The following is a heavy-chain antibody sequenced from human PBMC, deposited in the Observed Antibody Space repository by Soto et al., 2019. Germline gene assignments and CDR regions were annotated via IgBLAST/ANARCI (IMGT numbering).Heavy chain of an antibody. D-gene: IGHD2-21*02. V-gene: IGHV4-59*01. J-gene: IGHJ6*02. Sequence: SETLYLTCTVSGGSISGYSWSWIRQPPGKGLEWIGYMYNTGSTVYNPSFKSRVTISVDTSKNQFSLKLNSVTAADTAVYYCARDLWGYCGTDCYPLDVWGQGTTVT. CDR2: MYNTGST. CDR1: GGSISGYS. CDR3: ARDLWGYCGTDCYPLDV.